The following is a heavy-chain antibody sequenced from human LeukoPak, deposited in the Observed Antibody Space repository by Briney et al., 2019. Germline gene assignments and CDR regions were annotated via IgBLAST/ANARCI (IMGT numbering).Heavy chain of an antibody. CDR1: GGSISSYY. V-gene: IGHV4-59*01. D-gene: IGHD4-17*01. Sequence: SETLSLTCTVSGGSISSYYWSWIRQPPGKELEWIGYIDYSGSTNYTPSLKSRVTISVDTSKNQFSLKLSSVTAADTALYYCAREAWVSGDSKYRYYGIDVWGQGTTVTVSS. CDR3: AREAWVSGDSKYRYYGIDV. J-gene: IGHJ6*02. CDR2: IDYSGST.